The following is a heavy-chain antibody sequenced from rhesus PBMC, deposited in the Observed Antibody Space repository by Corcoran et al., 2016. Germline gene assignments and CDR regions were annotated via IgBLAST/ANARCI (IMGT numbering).Heavy chain of an antibody. D-gene: IGHD4-4*01. CDR2: ISVGGRST. CDR1: GGSISSSY. Sequence: QLQLQESGPGLVKPSETLSVTCAVSGGSISSSYWSWIRQAPGKGLEWIGYISVGGRSTNDNPSLKSRVTLSVDTSKNQLALKLSSVTTADTAVYYCARVGSYDYWGQGVLVTVSS. CDR3: ARVGSYDY. V-gene: IGHV4-169*01. J-gene: IGHJ4*01.